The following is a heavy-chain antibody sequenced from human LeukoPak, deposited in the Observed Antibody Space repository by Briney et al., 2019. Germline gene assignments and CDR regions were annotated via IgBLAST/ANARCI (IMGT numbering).Heavy chain of an antibody. V-gene: IGHV3-30*03. Sequence: PGGSLRLSCAASGFTFSSYGMHWVRQAPGKGLEWVAVISYDGSNKYYADSVKGRFTISRDNAKNTLYLQMSSLRTEDTAIYYCARESYYYDSNGSREGQAFDIWGQGTRVTVSS. J-gene: IGHJ3*02. CDR1: GFTFSSYG. CDR3: ARESYYYDSNGSREGQAFDI. CDR2: ISYDGSNK. D-gene: IGHD3-22*01.